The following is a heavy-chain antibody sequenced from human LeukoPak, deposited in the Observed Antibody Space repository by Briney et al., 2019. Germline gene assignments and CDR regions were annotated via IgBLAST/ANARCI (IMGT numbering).Heavy chain of an antibody. CDR1: GFTFRNYM. CDR3: ARDSDVHCSGGSCTIFDY. V-gene: IGHV3-21*01. J-gene: IGHJ4*02. Sequence: GGSLRLSCAASGFTFRNYMMHWVRQAPGKGLEWVSSISSSSSYIYYSDSVKGRFTISRDNAKKSLYLQMNSLRAEDTAIYYCARDSDVHCSGGSCTIFDYWGQGTLVTVSS. CDR2: ISSSSSYI. D-gene: IGHD2-15*01.